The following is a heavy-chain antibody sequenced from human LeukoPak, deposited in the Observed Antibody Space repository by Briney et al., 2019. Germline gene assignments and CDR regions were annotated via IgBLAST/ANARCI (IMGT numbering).Heavy chain of an antibody. J-gene: IGHJ4*02. D-gene: IGHD5-18*01. CDR1: GFTFSNFW. CDR3: ATLNSFGHDY. Sequence: GRSLRLSCAASGFTFSNFWMHWVSQHPGKGRVWLLLIDTDGRTIIYADSVKGRLTISTDNATNTLYLQINSLRAEDTAVYYCATLNSFGHDYWGQGIMVTVSS. V-gene: IGHV3-74*01. CDR2: IDTDGRTI.